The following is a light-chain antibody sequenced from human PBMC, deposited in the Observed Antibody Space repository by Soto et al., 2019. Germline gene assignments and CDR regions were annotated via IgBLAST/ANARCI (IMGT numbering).Light chain of an antibody. V-gene: IGLV1-44*01. J-gene: IGLJ1*01. CDR3: GSYAGGNTFV. CDR2: NSD. CDR1: NSNIGSNP. Sequence: QSVLTQPPSASGTPGQRVTISCSGSNSNIGSNPVSWYQQLPGTAPQLLIYNSDQRPSGVPDRFSGSKSGTSASLAISGLQSEDETDYYCGSYAGGNTFVFGTGTKLTVL.